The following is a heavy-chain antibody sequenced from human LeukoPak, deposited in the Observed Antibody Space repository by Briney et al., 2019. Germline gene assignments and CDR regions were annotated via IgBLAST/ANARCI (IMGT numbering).Heavy chain of an antibody. D-gene: IGHD6-13*01. V-gene: IGHV4-59*08. CDR2: IYSSGST. CDR3: ARPQAAGYWYFDL. CDR1: GASMTTYY. J-gene: IGHJ2*01. Sequence: NPSETLSLTCTVSGASMTTYYWSWIRQPPGKGLEWVAYIYSSGSTNYNPSLKSRVTISVDTSKNQFSLKLSSVTAADTAVYYCARPQAAGYWYFDLWGRGTLVTVSS.